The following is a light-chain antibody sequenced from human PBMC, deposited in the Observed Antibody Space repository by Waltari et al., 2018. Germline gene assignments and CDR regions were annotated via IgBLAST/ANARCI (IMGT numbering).Light chain of an antibody. Sequence: EVVMTQSPGTLSVSPGERVTLSCRASQSVSKNLAWLQQKAGQAPRLLIHGASTRATGIPARFSGSGSGTEFTLTISNMQSEDFAIYFCQQYNDWPPYTFGQGTKLEIK. CDR1: QSVSKN. CDR3: QQYNDWPPYT. J-gene: IGKJ2*01. CDR2: GAS. V-gene: IGKV3-15*01.